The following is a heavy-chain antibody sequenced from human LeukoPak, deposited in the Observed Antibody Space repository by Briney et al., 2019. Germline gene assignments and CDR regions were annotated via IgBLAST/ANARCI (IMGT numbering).Heavy chain of an antibody. D-gene: IGHD4-11*01. J-gene: IGHJ5*02. V-gene: IGHV1-8*01. CDR3: ARGRGKLQPRGKNWFDP. Sequence: GASVKVSRKASGYTFTSYDINWVRQATGQGLEWMGWMNPSSGNTGYAQKFQGRVTMTRNTSISTAYMELSSLRSEDTAVYYCARGRGKLQPRGKNWFDPWGQGTLVTVSS. CDR1: GYTFTSYD. CDR2: MNPSSGNT.